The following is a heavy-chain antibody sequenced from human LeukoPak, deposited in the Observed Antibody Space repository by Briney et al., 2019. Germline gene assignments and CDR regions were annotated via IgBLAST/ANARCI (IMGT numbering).Heavy chain of an antibody. Sequence: GASVKVSCKASGYTFTSYYMHWVRQAPGQGLEWMGWINPNSGGTNYAQKFQGRVTMTRDTSISTAYMELSRLRSDDTAVYYCARDVEWSSSTDYYYYMDVWGKGTTVTVSS. CDR3: ARDVEWSSSTDYYYYMDV. J-gene: IGHJ6*03. D-gene: IGHD2-2*01. CDR1: GYTFTSYY. V-gene: IGHV1-2*02. CDR2: INPNSGGT.